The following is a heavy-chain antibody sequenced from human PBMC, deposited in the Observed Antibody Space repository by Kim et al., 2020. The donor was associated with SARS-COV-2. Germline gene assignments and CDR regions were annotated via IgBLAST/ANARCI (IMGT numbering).Heavy chain of an antibody. V-gene: IGHV3-30*18. CDR2: ISYDGSNK. J-gene: IGHJ3*02. CDR3: AKGGYSGTYDAFDI. Sequence: GGSLRLSCAASGFTFSGFGIHWVRQAPGKGLEWVAVISYDGSNKYYADSVKGRFTISRDNSKNTLYLQMNSLRVEDTAVYYCAKGGYSGTYDAFDIWGQG. D-gene: IGHD1-26*01. CDR1: GFTFSGFG.